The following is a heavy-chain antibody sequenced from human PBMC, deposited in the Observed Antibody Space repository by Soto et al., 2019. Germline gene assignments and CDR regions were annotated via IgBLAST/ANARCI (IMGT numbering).Heavy chain of an antibody. D-gene: IGHD7-27*01. V-gene: IGHV1-46*03. CDR3: ARGSLLGTSGPFDY. J-gene: IGHJ4*02. CDR1: GYTFTSHY. CDR2: INASGGTR. Sequence: AASVKVSCKTSGYTFTSHYVHWVRQAPGQGLEWLAIINASGGTRSYAQKFQGRVTVSWDTSTSTAYMELSSLRSEDTAVYYCARGSLLGTSGPFDYWGQGALVTVSS.